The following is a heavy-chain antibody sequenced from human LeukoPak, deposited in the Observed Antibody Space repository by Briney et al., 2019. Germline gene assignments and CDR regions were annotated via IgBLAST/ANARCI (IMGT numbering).Heavy chain of an antibody. CDR3: AKEIYDFWSGYFRSSGMDV. J-gene: IGHJ6*02. CDR2: ISGSGGST. D-gene: IGHD3-3*01. V-gene: IGHV3-23*01. CDR1: GFTFSSYA. Sequence: GGSLRLSCAASGFTFSSYAMSWVRQAPGKGLEWVSAISGSGGSTYYADSVKGRFTISRDNAKNSLYLQMNSLRAEDTALYYCAKEIYDFWSGYFRSSGMDVWGQGTTVTVSS.